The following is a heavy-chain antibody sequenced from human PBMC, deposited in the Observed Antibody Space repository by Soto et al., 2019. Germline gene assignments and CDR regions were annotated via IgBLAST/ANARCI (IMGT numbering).Heavy chain of an antibody. CDR1: GFTFSDFA. V-gene: IGHV3-23*01. D-gene: IGHD3-10*01. Sequence: QTGGSLRLSCLAPGFTFSDFAMTWVRHVPGRGLEWVASLDGAGGSTYYAESVRGRFSISRDNSQNTLFLQMKRLTVDDTAIYYCAAPRDEYGSGVSWFTYGMDIWGQGTTVTVSS. J-gene: IGHJ6*02. CDR2: LDGAGGST. CDR3: AAPRDEYGSGVSWFTYGMDI.